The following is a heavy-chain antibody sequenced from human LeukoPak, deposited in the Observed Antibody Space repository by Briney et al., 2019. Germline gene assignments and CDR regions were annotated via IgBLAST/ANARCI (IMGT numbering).Heavy chain of an antibody. D-gene: IGHD6-19*01. V-gene: IGHV3-30*03. CDR2: ISYDGSNK. J-gene: IGHJ4*02. CDR3: ARDVAVTGTGYYFDY. Sequence: GGSLRLSCAASGFTFSSYGMHWVRQAPGKGLEWVAVISYDGSNKYYADSVKGRFTISRDNSKNTLCLQMNSLRAEDTAVYYCARDVAVTGTGYYFDYWGQGTLVTVSS. CDR1: GFTFSSYG.